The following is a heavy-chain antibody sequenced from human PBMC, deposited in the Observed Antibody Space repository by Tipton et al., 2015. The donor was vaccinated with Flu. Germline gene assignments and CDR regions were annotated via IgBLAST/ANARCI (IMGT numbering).Heavy chain of an antibody. CDR1: GDSISTATYY. D-gene: IGHD7-27*01. J-gene: IGHJ4*02. CDR2: IYTSGST. V-gene: IGHV4-61*02. Sequence: TLSLTCTVSGDSISTATYYWAWIRQPAGKGLEWIGRIYTSGSTNYNPSLKSRVTISVDTSKNQFSLKLSSVTAADTAVYYCASKVANWGVWEPLDYWGQGTLVTVSS. CDR3: ASKVANWGVWEPLDY.